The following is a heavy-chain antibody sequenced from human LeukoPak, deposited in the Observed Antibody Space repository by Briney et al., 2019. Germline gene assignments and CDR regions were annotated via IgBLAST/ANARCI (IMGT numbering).Heavy chain of an antibody. V-gene: IGHV7-4-1*02. CDR1: GYTFTSYA. CDR2: INTNTGNP. CDR3: ARGGYDYVWGSYFDY. Sequence: ASVKVSCKASGYTFTSYAMNWVRQAPGQGLEWMGWINTNTGNPTYAQGFTGRFVFSLDTSVSTAYLQISSLKAEDTAAYYCARGGYDYVWGSYFDYWGQGTLVTVSS. D-gene: IGHD3-16*01. J-gene: IGHJ4*02.